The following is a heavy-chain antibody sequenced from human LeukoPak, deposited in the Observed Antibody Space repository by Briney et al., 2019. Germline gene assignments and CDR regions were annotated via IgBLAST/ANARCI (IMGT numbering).Heavy chain of an antibody. CDR2: ISHNGKN. CDR3: ARLAKCTFTCRGKYWYFDV. Sequence: SETLSLTCAVYGGSFSGYIWGWIRQAPGKGLEWIGEISHNGKNTHSPSLKSRVTTSLDTAKNQFSLQLNSVTAADTAVYYCARLAKCTFTCRGKYWYFDVWGRGTLVTVSS. D-gene: IGHD2/OR15-2a*01. V-gene: IGHV4-34*01. CDR1: GGSFSGYI. J-gene: IGHJ2*01.